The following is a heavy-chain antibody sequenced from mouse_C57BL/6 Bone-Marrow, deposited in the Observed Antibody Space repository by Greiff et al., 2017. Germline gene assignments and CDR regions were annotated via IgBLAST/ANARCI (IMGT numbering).Heavy chain of an antibody. CDR2: IDPENGDT. CDR1: GFNIKDDY. D-gene: IGHD1-1*01. CDR3: THYYYGTMYYFDY. Sequence: EVQLVESGAELVRPGASVKLSCTASGFNIKDDYMHWVKQRPEQGLEWIGWIDPENGDTEYASKFQGKATITADTSSNTAYLQLSSLTSEDTAVYYCTHYYYGTMYYFDYWGQGTTLTVSS. J-gene: IGHJ2*01. V-gene: IGHV14-4*01.